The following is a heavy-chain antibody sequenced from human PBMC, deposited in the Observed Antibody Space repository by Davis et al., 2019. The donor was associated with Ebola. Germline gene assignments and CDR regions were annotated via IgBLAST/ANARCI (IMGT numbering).Heavy chain of an antibody. CDR1: GYTFTGYY. CDR3: ARSGSGSAFDY. D-gene: IGHD3-10*01. CDR2: INPNSGGT. J-gene: IGHJ4*02. V-gene: IGHV1-2*06. Sequence: AASVKVSCKASGYTFTGYYIQWVRQAPGQGLEWMGRINPNSGGTNYAQKFQGRVTMTRDTSTSTAYMEISRLRSDDTAVYSCARSGSGSAFDYWGQGTLVTVSS.